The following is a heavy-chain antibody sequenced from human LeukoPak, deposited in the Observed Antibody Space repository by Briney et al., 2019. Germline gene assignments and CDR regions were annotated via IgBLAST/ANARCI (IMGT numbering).Heavy chain of an antibody. J-gene: IGHJ4*02. CDR1: GFTFSSYA. D-gene: IGHD5-18*01. CDR2: ISYDGSNK. Sequence: GRSLRLSCAASGFTFSSYAMHWVRQAPGKGLEWVAVISYDGSNKYYADSVKGRFTISRDNSKNTLYLQMNSLRAEDTAVYYCARVYPVDTAMVYSTGYFDYWGQGTLATVSS. V-gene: IGHV3-30*04. CDR3: ARVYPVDTAMVYSTGYFDY.